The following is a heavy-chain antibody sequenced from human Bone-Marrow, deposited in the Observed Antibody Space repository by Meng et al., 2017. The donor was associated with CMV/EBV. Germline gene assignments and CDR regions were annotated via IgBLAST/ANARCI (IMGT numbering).Heavy chain of an antibody. J-gene: IGHJ6*02. CDR1: GFTFSDYY. V-gene: IGHV3-11*01. D-gene: IGHD2-2*01. Sequence: GESLKISCAASGFTFSDYYMSWIRQAPGKGLEWVSYISSSGSTIYYADSVKGRFTISRDNSKNSLYLQMNSLRAEDTAVYYCARRLVVPAAMLYNYGLDVWGQGTTVTVSS. CDR3: ARRLVVPAAMLYNYGLDV. CDR2: ISSSGSTI.